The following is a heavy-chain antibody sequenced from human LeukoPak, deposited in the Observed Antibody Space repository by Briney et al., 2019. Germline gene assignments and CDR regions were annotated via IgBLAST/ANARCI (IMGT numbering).Heavy chain of an antibody. V-gene: IGHV3-21*01. CDR3: ARTAGGSIVFDY. D-gene: IGHD2-8*02. Sequence: GGSLRLSCAASGFTFSSYSMNWVRQAPGKGLEWASSISSSSSYIYYADSVKGRFTISRDNAKNSLYLQMNSLRAEDTAVYYCARTAGGSIVFDYWGQGTLVTVSS. CDR1: GFTFSSYS. CDR2: ISSSSSYI. J-gene: IGHJ4*02.